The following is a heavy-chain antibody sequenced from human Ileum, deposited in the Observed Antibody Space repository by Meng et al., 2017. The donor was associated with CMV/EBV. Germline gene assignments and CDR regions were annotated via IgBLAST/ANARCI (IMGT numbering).Heavy chain of an antibody. D-gene: IGHD5-12*01. J-gene: IGHJ4*02. Sequence: LSCAASGFTFTDYYMNWIRQARGKGLEWLSFISTSGDEINYADSVKGRFTVSRDNAKNSLYLQMDSLRVEDTAIYYCAKAGGYYVDGWGQGTLVTVSS. CDR2: ISTSGDEI. CDR3: AKAGGYYVDG. V-gene: IGHV3-11*04. CDR1: GFTFTDYY.